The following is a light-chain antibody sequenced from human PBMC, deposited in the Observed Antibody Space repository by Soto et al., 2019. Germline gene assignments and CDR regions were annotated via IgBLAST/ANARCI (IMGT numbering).Light chain of an antibody. CDR3: AAWDGSLNGWV. Sequence: QSVLTQAPLASGTPGQRVTISCSGSSSNIGSNTVSWYQQVPGTAPKLLIYSNDQRPSGVPDRFSGSKSGTSASLAIGGFQSEDEADYYCAAWDGSLNGWVFGGGTKLTVL. CDR2: SND. CDR1: SSNIGSNT. J-gene: IGLJ2*01. V-gene: IGLV1-44*01.